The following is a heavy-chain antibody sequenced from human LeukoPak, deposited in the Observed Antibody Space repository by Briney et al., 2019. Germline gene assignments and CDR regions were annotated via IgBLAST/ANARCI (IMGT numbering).Heavy chain of an antibody. D-gene: IGHD2-21*02. Sequence: PGGSLRLSCAASGFTFSSYSMNWVRQAPGRGLEWVSSISSSSSYIYYADSVKGRFTISRDNAKNSLYLQMNSLRAEDTAVYYCARAEHIVVVTAILDYWGQGTLVTVSS. CDR2: ISSSSSYI. CDR3: ARAEHIVVVTAILDY. V-gene: IGHV3-21*01. CDR1: GFTFSSYS. J-gene: IGHJ4*02.